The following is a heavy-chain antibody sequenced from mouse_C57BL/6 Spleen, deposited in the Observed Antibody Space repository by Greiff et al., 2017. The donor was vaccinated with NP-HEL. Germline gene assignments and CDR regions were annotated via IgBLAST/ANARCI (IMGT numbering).Heavy chain of an antibody. J-gene: IGHJ3*01. CDR3: ARRDYDYDWFAY. CDR2: FHPYNDDT. Sequence: VQLQESGAELVKPGASVKMSCKASGYTFTTYPLEWMKQNHGKSLEWIGNFHPYNDDTKYNEKFKGKATLTVEKSSSTVYLELSRLTSDDSAVYYCARRDYDYDWFAYWGQGTLVTVSA. D-gene: IGHD2-4*01. V-gene: IGHV1-47*01. CDR1: GYTFTTYP.